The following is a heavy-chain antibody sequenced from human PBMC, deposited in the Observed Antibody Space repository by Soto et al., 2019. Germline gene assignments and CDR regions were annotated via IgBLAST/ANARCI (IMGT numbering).Heavy chain of an antibody. V-gene: IGHV1-69*01. CDR1: GGTFSSYA. CDR3: ARARKSYDYVWGSYRSGNWFDP. D-gene: IGHD3-16*02. Sequence: QVQLVQSGAEVKKPGSSVKVSCKASGGTFSSYAISWVRQAPGQGLEWMGGIIPIFGTANYAQKFQGRVTITADESTSTAYMELSSLRSEDTAVYSCARARKSYDYVWGSYRSGNWFDPWGQGTLVTVSS. CDR2: IIPIFGTA. J-gene: IGHJ5*02.